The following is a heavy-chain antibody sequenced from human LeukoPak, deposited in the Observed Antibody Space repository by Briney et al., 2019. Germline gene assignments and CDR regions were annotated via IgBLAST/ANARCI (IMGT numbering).Heavy chain of an antibody. J-gene: IGHJ6*02. CDR2: INPSGGST. D-gene: IGHD3-3*01. V-gene: IGHV1-46*01. Sequence: ASVKVSCKASGYTFTSYCMHWVRQAPGQGLEWMGIINPSGGSTSYAQKFQGRVTMTRDTSTSTVYMELSSLRSEDTAVYYCARAPGDDFWSGPYYYYGMDVWGQGTTVTVSS. CDR3: ARAPGDDFWSGPYYYYGMDV. CDR1: GYTFTSYC.